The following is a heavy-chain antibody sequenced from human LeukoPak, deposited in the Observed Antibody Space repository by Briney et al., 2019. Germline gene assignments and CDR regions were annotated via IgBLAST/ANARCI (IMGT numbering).Heavy chain of an antibody. V-gene: IGHV3-21*01. D-gene: IGHD4-17*01. CDR1: GFTFSSYS. CDR2: ISSSSSYI. Sequence: GGSLRLSCAASGFTFSSYSMNWVRQAPGKGLEWVSSISSSSSYIYYADSVKGRLTISRDNAKNSLYLQMNSLRAEDTAVYYCARDSPLDDYGDFVYYYYYMDVWGKGTTVTVSS. J-gene: IGHJ6*03. CDR3: ARDSPLDDYGDFVYYYYYMDV.